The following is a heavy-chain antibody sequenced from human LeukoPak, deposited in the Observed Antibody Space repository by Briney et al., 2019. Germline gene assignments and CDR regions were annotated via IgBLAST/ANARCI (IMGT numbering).Heavy chain of an antibody. CDR1: GASVNSFY. Sequence: SETLSLTCTVSGASVNSFYWNWIRQPPGKGLEWIGYISNRGRPNYNPSLKSRVTMSIDTSKNQFSLKLNSVTAADTAVYFCARGRDLGQDYWGQGTLVTVSS. CDR3: ARGRDLGQDY. V-gene: IGHV4-59*02. J-gene: IGHJ4*02. CDR2: ISNRGRP. D-gene: IGHD3-16*01.